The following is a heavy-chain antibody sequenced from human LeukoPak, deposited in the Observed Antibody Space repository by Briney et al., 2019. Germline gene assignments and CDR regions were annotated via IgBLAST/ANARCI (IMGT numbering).Heavy chain of an antibody. D-gene: IGHD2-21*02. CDR3: ARDGGDAEYFQH. CDR2: IYYSGST. V-gene: IGHV4-59*01. J-gene: IGHJ1*01. CDR1: GGSISSYY. Sequence: SETLSLTCTVSGGSISSYYWSWIRQPPGKGLEWIWYIYYSGSTNYNPSLKSRVTISVDTSKNQFSLKLSSVTAADTAVYYCARDGGDAEYFQHWGQGTLVTVSS.